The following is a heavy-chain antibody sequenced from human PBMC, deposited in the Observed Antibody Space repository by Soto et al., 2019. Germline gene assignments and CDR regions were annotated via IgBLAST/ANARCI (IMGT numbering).Heavy chain of an antibody. V-gene: IGHV4-61*01. CDR2: IYYSGST. CDR1: GGSISSSSYY. Sequence: ETLSLTCTVSGGSISSSSYYWSWIRQPPGKGLEWIGYIYYSGSTNYNPSLKSRVTVSVDTSKNQFSLKLSSVTAADTAVYYCARFGYSSFYFDYWGQGTLVTAPQ. J-gene: IGHJ4*02. CDR3: ARFGYSSFYFDY. D-gene: IGHD5-18*01.